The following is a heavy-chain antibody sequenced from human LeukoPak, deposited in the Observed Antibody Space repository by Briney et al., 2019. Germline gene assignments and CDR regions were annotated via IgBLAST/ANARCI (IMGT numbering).Heavy chain of an antibody. V-gene: IGHV3-30*03. CDR2: ISYDGSNK. D-gene: IGHD1-26*01. CDR3: ARATYSGSYYGSNY. Sequence: GGSLRLSCAASGFTFSSHWMTWVRQAPGKGLEWVAVISYDGSNKFYADSVKGRFSISRDNSKNTLYLQMNSLRAEDTALYYCARATYSGSYYGSNYWGQGTLVTVSS. J-gene: IGHJ4*02. CDR1: GFTFSSHW.